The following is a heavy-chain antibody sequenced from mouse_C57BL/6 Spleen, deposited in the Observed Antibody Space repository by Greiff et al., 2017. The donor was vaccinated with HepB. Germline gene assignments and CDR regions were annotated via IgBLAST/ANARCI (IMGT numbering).Heavy chain of an antibody. J-gene: IGHJ3*01. Sequence: VKLMESGAELVRPGASVTLSCKASGYTFTDYEMHWVKQTPVHGLEWIGAIDPETGGTAYNQKFKGKAILTADKSSSTAYMELRSLTSEDSAVYYCTRWAYYSNLFAYWGQGTLVTVSA. CDR3: TRWAYYSNLFAY. D-gene: IGHD2-5*01. V-gene: IGHV1-15*01. CDR2: IDPETGGT. CDR1: GYTFTDYE.